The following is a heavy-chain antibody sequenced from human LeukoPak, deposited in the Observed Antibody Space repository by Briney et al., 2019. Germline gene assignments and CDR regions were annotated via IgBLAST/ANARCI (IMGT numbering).Heavy chain of an antibody. CDR3: ARSAVGTSCCTAVDY. CDR2: ISTSGART. V-gene: IGHV3-23*01. Sequence: PGGSLRLSCAASGFTFSTYAMTWVRQAPGKGLEWVSGISTSGARTYYADSVKGRFTISRDNSKNTLYLQMNSLRAEDTAEYYCARSAVGTSCCTAVDYWGQGTLVTVSS. CDR1: GFTFSTYA. D-gene: IGHD1-26*01. J-gene: IGHJ4*02.